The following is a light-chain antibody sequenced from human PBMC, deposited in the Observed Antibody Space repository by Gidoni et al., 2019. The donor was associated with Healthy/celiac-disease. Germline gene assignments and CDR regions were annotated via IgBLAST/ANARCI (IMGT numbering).Light chain of an antibody. J-gene: IGKJ2*01. Sequence: AIQMTQSPSSLSASVGDSVTITCRASQGIRNDLGWYQQKPGKAPKLLIYAASSLQSGVPSRCSGSGSGTDFTLTISSLQPEDFATYYCLQDYNYPYTFGQXTKLEIK. V-gene: IGKV1-6*01. CDR3: LQDYNYPYT. CDR2: AAS. CDR1: QGIRND.